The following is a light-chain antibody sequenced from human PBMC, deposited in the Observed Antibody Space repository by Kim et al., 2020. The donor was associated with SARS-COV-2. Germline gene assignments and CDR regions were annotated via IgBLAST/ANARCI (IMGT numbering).Light chain of an antibody. V-gene: IGLV2-8*01. CDR2: EVN. Sequence: QSVPIAGTGTSSVIGAYKYVSWYQQHPGKAPKLMIYEVNRRPSGVPYRFSGAKSGNTASLTVSGLQAEDEADYYCTSYAGSNNLDVFGTGTKVTVL. J-gene: IGLJ1*01. CDR3: TSYAGSNNLDV. CDR1: SSVIGAYKY.